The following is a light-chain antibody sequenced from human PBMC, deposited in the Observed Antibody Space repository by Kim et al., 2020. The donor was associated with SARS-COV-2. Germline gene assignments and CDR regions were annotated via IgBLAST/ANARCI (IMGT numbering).Light chain of an antibody. CDR3: MQSLQTPPT. V-gene: IGKV2-28*01. J-gene: IGKJ1*01. Sequence: DIVMTQSPLSLPVTPGEPASISCRSSQSLLHSNGYNYLDWYLQKPGQSPQLLIYLGSNRASGVPERFSGSGSGTDFTLKISRVEAEDVGVYYCMQSLQTPPTFGQGTKVDI. CDR2: LGS. CDR1: QSLLHSNGYNY.